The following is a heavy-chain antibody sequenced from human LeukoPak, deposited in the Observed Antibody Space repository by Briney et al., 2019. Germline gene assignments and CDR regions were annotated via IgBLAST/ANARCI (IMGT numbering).Heavy chain of an antibody. CDR1: GYSFTNCG. CDR3: ARDERSAAAGSAYYLDS. J-gene: IGHJ4*02. D-gene: IGHD6-13*01. Sequence: ASVNVSCKASGYSFTNCGISWVRQAPGQGLEGMGWISGFNGNANFAPKLQDRVTLTTDASTSTAYMELRSLRSDDTAVYYCARDERSAAAGSAYYLDSWGQGTLVTVSS. V-gene: IGHV1-18*01. CDR2: ISGFNGNA.